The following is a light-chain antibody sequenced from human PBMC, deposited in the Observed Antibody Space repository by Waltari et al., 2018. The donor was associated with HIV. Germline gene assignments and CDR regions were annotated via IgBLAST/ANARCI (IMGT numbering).Light chain of an antibody. J-gene: IGLJ2*01. CDR1: SSNLGTGYR. CDR3: QSYDDRLDGSKI. CDR2: DNT. V-gene: IGLV1-40*01. Sequence: SMLTQPPSVSGAPGQRVTISCTGSSSNLGTGYRFHWHQQVPGTAPKLLIYDNTNRPSGVPDRFSGSKSGTSASLAISGLQAEDEAEYYCQSYDDRLDGSKIFGGGTKVTVL.